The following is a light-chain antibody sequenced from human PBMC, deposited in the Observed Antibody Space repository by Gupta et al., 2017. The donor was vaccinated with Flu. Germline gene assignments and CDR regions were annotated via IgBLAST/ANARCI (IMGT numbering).Light chain of an antibody. J-gene: IGKJ2*01. CDR2: AAS. CDR1: ETINIF. V-gene: IGKV1-39*01. CDR3: HQSYSVPYT. Sequence: IQVTQSPSSVSASVGDRVTITCRASETINIFLNWYQQKQGKAPKVLIYAASTLQSGVPSRFSGSGSGTEFTLTISGLQVEDFATYYCHQSYSVPYTFGQGTRLEIK.